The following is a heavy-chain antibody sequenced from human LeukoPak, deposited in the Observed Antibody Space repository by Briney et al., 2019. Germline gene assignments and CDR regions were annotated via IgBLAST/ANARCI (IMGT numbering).Heavy chain of an antibody. D-gene: IGHD5-12*01. CDR2: ISGSGGST. CDR1: GFTFSSYA. J-gene: IGHJ4*02. CDR3: AKRNLNSGYDSRIDY. Sequence: QTGGSLRLSCAASGFTFSSYAMSWVRQAPGKGLEWVSSISGSGGSTYYAGSVKGRFTISRDNSKNTLYLQMNSLRAEDTAVYYCAKRNLNSGYDSRIDYWGQGTLVTVSS. V-gene: IGHV3-23*01.